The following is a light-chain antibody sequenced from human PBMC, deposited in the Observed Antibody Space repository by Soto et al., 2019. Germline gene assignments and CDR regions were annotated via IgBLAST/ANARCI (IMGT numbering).Light chain of an antibody. J-gene: IGLJ1*01. CDR2: AVS. V-gene: IGLV2-14*03. CDR3: ISYTDRQSYL. Sequence: QSALTQPASVSGSPGQSITISCSGTSSDIGSYNYGVWYQQLRGKSPKLMIYAVSDRPSGVTDRFTGSKSGITASLTTSGLQTEDEADYYCISYTDRQSYLFGTGTKVTVL. CDR1: SSDIGSYNY.